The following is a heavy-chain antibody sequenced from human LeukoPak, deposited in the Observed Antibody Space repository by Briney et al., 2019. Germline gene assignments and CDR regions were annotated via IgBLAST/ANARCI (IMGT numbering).Heavy chain of an antibody. D-gene: IGHD4-17*01. Sequence: PGGSLRLSCAASGFTFSSYGMHWVRQAPGKGLEWVAFIRYDGSNKYYVDSVKGRFTISRDNSKNTLYLQMNSLRAEDTAVYYCAKNDYGDYLPGDYWGQGTLVTASS. CDR1: GFTFSSYG. CDR3: AKNDYGDYLPGDY. J-gene: IGHJ4*02. V-gene: IGHV3-30*02. CDR2: IRYDGSNK.